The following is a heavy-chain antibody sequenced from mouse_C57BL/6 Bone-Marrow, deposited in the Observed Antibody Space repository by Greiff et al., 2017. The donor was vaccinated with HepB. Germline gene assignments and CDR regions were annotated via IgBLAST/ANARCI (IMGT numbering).Heavy chain of an antibody. CDR3: ARSPITTVPYWYFDV. J-gene: IGHJ1*03. Sequence: QVQLQQSGAELVKPGASVKLSCKASGYTFTSYWMHWVKQRPGRGLEWIGRIDPNSGGTKYNEKFKSKATLTVDKPSSTAYMHLSSLTSEDSAVYYCARSPITTVPYWYFDVWGTGTTVTVSS. CDR2: IDPNSGGT. D-gene: IGHD1-1*01. V-gene: IGHV1-72*01. CDR1: GYTFTSYW.